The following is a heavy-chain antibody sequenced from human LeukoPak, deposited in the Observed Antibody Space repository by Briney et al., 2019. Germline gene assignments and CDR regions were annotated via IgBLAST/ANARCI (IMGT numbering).Heavy chain of an antibody. CDR2: ISWDGGST. J-gene: IGHJ4*02. Sequence: GGSLRLSCAASGFTFDDYTMHWVRQAPGKGLEWVPLISWDGGSTYYADSVKGRFTISRDNSKNSLYLQMNSLRTEDTALYYCAPGDDYGGNPPGWGQGTLVTVSS. V-gene: IGHV3-43*01. CDR1: GFTFDDYT. CDR3: APGDDYGGNPPG. D-gene: IGHD4-17*01.